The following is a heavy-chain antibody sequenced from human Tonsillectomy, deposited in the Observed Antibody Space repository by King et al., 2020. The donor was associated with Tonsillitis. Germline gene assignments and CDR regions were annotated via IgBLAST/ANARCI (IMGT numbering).Heavy chain of an antibody. CDR3: ASPTNYYYAMDG. CDR1: GGSFRGYY. CDR2: INHSGST. V-gene: IGHV4-34*01. Sequence: VQLQQWGAGLLKPSETLSLTCAVYGGSFRGYYWSWIRQPPGKGLEWIGEINHSGSTNYNPSLKSRIIISVDTSKNQFSLKLTSVTAADTAEYYCASPTNYYYAMDGWGQGTTVIVSS. J-gene: IGHJ6*02.